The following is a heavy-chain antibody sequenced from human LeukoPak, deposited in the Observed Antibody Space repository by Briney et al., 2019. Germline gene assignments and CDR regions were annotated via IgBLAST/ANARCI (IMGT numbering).Heavy chain of an antibody. CDR2: ISSSGSTI. Sequence: GGSLRLSCAASGFTFSNYYMSWVRQAPGKGLEWVSYISSSGSTIYYADSVKGRFTISRDNAKNSLYLQMNSLRAEDTAVYYCARDSPDTYYDDSSGTTFDCWGEGPLVTVSS. D-gene: IGHD3-22*01. V-gene: IGHV3-11*01. CDR3: ARDSPDTYYDDSSGTTFDC. CDR1: GFTFSNYY. J-gene: IGHJ4*02.